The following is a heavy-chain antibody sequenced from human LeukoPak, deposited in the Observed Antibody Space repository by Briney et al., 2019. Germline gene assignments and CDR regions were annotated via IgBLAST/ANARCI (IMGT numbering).Heavy chain of an antibody. V-gene: IGHV1-18*04. D-gene: IGHD6-19*01. Sequence: GASVKVSCKASGYTFTRYYMHWVRQAPGQGLEWMGWISAYNGNTNYTQKLQGRVTMTTDTSTSTAYMELRSVRSDDTAVYYCARVQWLGRPHEYYFDYWGQGALVTVSS. CDR3: ARVQWLGRPHEYYFDY. CDR1: GYTFTRYY. J-gene: IGHJ4*02. CDR2: ISAYNGNT.